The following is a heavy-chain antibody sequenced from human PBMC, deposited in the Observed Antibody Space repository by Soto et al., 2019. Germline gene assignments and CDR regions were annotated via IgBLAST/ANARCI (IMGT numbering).Heavy chain of an antibody. Sequence: EVQLLESGGGLVQPGESLRLSCVASGFTFSAYAMSWVRQAPGRGPEWVSGISRSGGSTYYADSVKGRFTISRDHSRTTLSLQMNSLRAEDTAVYYWAKDPYGDYVGGFEMWCQGTMVTVSS. CDR1: GFTFSAYA. D-gene: IGHD4-17*01. CDR3: AKDPYGDYVGGFEM. V-gene: IGHV3-23*01. J-gene: IGHJ3*02. CDR2: ISRSGGST.